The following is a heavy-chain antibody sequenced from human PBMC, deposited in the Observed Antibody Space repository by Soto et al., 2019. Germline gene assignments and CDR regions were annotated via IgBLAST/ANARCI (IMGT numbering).Heavy chain of an antibody. CDR2: IYYSGST. D-gene: IGHD2-15*01. CDR1: GGSIISYY. Sequence: SETLSLTCTVSGGSIISYYWSWIRQPPGKGLEWIGYIYYSGSTNYNPSLKSRVTISVDTSKNQFSLKLSSVTAADTAVYYCASLVVVAATPIEYYYYMDVWGKGTTVTVSS. CDR3: ASLVVVAATPIEYYYYMDV. V-gene: IGHV4-59*08. J-gene: IGHJ6*03.